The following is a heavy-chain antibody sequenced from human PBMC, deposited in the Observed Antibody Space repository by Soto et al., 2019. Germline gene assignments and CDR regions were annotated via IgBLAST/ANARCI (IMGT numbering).Heavy chain of an antibody. CDR2: IIPILGIA. D-gene: IGHD6-19*01. Sequence: SVKVSCKASGYTFTSYGSSWVRQAPGQGLEWMGRIIPILGIANYAQKFQGRVTITADKSTSTAYMELSSLRSEDTAVYYCARDRSVAVAGQEGDAFDIWGQGTMVTVSS. CDR3: ARDRSVAVAGQEGDAFDI. J-gene: IGHJ3*02. CDR1: GYTFTSYG. V-gene: IGHV1-69*04.